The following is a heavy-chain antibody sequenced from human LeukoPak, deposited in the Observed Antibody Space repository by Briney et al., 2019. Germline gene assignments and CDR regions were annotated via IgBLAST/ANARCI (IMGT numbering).Heavy chain of an antibody. CDR3: ARRGIAVAGQFDP. D-gene: IGHD6-19*01. CDR1: GGSISSYY. Sequence: SETLSLTCTVSGGSISSYYWSWIRQPPGKGLEWIGYIYYSGSTNYNPSLKSRVTISVDTSKNQFSLKLSSVTAADTAVYYCARRGIAVAGQFDPWGQGTLSPSPQ. J-gene: IGHJ5*02. CDR2: IYYSGST. V-gene: IGHV4-59*08.